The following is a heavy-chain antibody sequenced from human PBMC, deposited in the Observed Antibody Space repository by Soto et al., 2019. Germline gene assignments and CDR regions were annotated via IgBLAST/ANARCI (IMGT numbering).Heavy chain of an antibody. D-gene: IGHD2-15*01. V-gene: IGHV4-59*01. CDR1: GGSISSYY. J-gene: IGHJ4*02. Sequence: PSETLSLTCTVSGGSISSYYWSWIRQPPGKGLEWIGYIYYSGSTNYNPSLKSRVTISVDTSKNQFSLKLSSVTAADTAVYYCASSVVAATEGIDYWGQGTLVTVSS. CDR2: IYYSGST. CDR3: ASSVVAATEGIDY.